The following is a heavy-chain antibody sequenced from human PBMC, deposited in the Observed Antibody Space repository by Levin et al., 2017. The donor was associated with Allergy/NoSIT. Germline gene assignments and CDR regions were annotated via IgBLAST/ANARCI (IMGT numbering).Heavy chain of an antibody. CDR3: ARRSPFGSSHMDV. CDR2: SYYSGAT. CDR1: GGSIDSTTYY. V-gene: IGHV4-39*01. D-gene: IGHD6-13*01. J-gene: IGHJ6*02. Sequence: MSSETLSLTCTVSGGSIDSTTYYWGWIRQTPGKGLEWIGCSYYSGATYYNPSLRSRVTISVDTSKNQFSLKLSSVTAADTAVYYCARRSPFGSSHMDVWGQGTTVTVSS.